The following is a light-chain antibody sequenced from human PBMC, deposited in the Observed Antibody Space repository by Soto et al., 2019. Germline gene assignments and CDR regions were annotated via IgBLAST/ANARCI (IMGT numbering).Light chain of an antibody. V-gene: IGLV1-40*01. CDR3: QSYDSRLSGSDV. J-gene: IGLJ1*01. CDR2: GDS. CDR1: SSNIGAGYD. Sequence: QSALTQPPSVSGAPGQRVTISCTGSSSNIGAGYDVNWYQQLPGTAPKLLIFGDSNRPSGVPDRFSGSKSGTSASLAITGLQADDEADYYCQSYDSRLSGSDVFGAGTKVTV.